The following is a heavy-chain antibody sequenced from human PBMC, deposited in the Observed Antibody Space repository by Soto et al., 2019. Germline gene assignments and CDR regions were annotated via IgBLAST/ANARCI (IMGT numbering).Heavy chain of an antibody. V-gene: IGHV1-18*01. CDR3: ARDVVVVAATHAFDI. Sequence: ASVKVSCKASGYTFTSYGISWVRQAPGQGLEWMGWISAYNGNTNYAQKLQGRVTMTTDTSTSTAYMELRSLRSDDTAVYYCARDVVVVAATHAFDIWGQGKMVTVSS. D-gene: IGHD2-15*01. CDR1: GYTFTSYG. CDR2: ISAYNGNT. J-gene: IGHJ3*02.